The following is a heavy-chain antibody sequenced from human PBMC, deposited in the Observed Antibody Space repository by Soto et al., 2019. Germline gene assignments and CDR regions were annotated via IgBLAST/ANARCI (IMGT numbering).Heavy chain of an antibody. CDR3: ARDLSGYGYFDY. CDR1: GFTVSSNY. CDR2: IYSGGST. V-gene: IGHV3-66*01. J-gene: IGHJ4*02. D-gene: IGHD6-25*01. Sequence: EVQLVESVGGLVQPGGSLRLSCAASGFTVSSNYMSWVRQAPGKGLEWVSVIYSGGSTYYAGSVKGSFTSSRDNSKPALYLHMNSLSAEDPAVYCCARDLSGYGYFDYWGQGTLVAVSS.